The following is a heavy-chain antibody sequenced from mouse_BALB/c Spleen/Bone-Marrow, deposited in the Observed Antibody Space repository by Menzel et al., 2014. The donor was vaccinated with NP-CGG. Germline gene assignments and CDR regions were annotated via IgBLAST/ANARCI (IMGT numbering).Heavy chain of an antibody. CDR3: ARPHRYAYYFDY. CDR2: IHPNSGNT. Sequence: QVQLQQSGSVLVRPGASVKLSCKASGYTFTSSWMHWAKQRPGQGLEWIGEIHPNSGNTNYNEKFKGKATLTVDTSSSTAYVDLSSLTSEDSAVYYWARPHRYAYYFDYWGQGTPLTVSS. V-gene: IGHV1S130*01. D-gene: IGHD2-14*01. J-gene: IGHJ2*01. CDR1: GYTFTSSW.